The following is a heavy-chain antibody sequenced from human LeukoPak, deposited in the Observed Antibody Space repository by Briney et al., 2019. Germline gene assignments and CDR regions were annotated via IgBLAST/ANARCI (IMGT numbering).Heavy chain of an antibody. CDR3: TTLILVHEDY. Sequence: GGSLRLSCVASEFTFTNAWMNWVRQAPGKGLEWVGRIKSKGDGGATDYAAPVRGRFTISRDDSRKTLYLQMDSLKTEDTAVYFCTTLILVHEDYWGQGTLVTVSS. CDR2: IKSKGDGGAT. J-gene: IGHJ4*02. CDR1: EFTFTNAW. D-gene: IGHD3-16*01. V-gene: IGHV3-15*01.